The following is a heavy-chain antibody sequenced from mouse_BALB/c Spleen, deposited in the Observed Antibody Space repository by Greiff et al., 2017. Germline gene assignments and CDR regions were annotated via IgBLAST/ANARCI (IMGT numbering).Heavy chain of an antibody. Sequence: EVKLVESGGGLVQPGGSLKLSCAASGFTFSSYTMSWVRQTPEKRLEWVAYISNGGGSTYYPDSVKGRFTISRDNAKNTLYLQMSSLKSEDTAMYYCARDYYGSSFDYWGQGTTLTVSS. D-gene: IGHD1-1*01. V-gene: IGHV5-12-2*01. CDR1: GFTFSSYT. J-gene: IGHJ2*01. CDR3: ARDYYGSSFDY. CDR2: ISNGGGST.